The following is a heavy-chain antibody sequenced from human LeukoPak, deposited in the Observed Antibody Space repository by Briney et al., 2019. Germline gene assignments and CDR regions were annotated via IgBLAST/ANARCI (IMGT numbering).Heavy chain of an antibody. D-gene: IGHD1-26*01. CDR1: GGSISSSSYY. CDR2: IYYSGST. CDR3: ARPDPIVGATSAFDI. J-gene: IGHJ3*02. V-gene: IGHV4-39*01. Sequence: SETLSLTCTVSGGSISSSSYYWGWIRQPPGKGLEWIGSIYYSGSTYYNPSLKSRVTISVDTSKNQFSLKLSSVTAADTAVYYCARPDPIVGATSAFDIWGQGTMATVPS.